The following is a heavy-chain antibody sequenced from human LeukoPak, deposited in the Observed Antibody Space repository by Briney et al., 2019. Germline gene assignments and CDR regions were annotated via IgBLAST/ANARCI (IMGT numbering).Heavy chain of an antibody. CDR1: GYTFIGYF. V-gene: IGHV1-2*06. Sequence: ASVKVSCKASGYTFIGYFMHWVRQAPGQELEWMGRINPNGGGTIYAQKFQGRVTMTRDTSISTAYMELSRLRSDDTAVYYCARSFLPDDYWGQGTLVTVSS. D-gene: IGHD1-14*01. J-gene: IGHJ4*02. CDR2: INPNGGGT. CDR3: ARSFLPDDY.